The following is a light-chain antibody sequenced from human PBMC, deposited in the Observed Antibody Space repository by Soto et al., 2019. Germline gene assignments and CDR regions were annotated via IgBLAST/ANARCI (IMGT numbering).Light chain of an antibody. J-gene: IGKJ2*01. CDR2: KTS. CDR3: QQYNKHAYT. V-gene: IGKV1-5*03. Sequence: DIQMTQSPSTLSASVGDRVTITCRASQSISPWLAWYQQKPGKAPKLLIYKTSSLPASVPSRFRGSGSGTKVTRTISSLQPDDFATYYCQQYNKHAYTFGQGTKLEIK. CDR1: QSISPW.